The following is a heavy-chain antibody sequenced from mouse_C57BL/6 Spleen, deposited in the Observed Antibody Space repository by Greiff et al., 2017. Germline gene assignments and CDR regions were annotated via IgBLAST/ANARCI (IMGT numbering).Heavy chain of an antibody. V-gene: IGHV3-6*01. CDR1: GYSITSGYY. CDR2: ISYDGSN. D-gene: IGHD1-1*01. J-gene: IGHJ2*01. Sequence: VQLQQSGPGLVKPSQSLSLTCSVTGYSITSGYYWNWIRQFPGNKLEWMGYISYDGSNNYNPSLKNRISITRDTSKNQFFLKLNSVTTEDTATYYCASDYYGRGNFDYWGQGTTLTVSS. CDR3: ASDYYGRGNFDY.